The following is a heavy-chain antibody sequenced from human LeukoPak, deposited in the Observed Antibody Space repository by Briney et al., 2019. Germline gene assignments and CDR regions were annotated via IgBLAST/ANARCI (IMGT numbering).Heavy chain of an antibody. CDR3: ARDWYHAIDH. Sequence: GGSLRLSCAASGFTFSSYAMSWVRQAPGKGLEWVSAISGSGGSTYYADSVKGRFTISRDNAKNTLYLQMNSLRVDDTAVYYCARDWYHAIDHWGQGTLVTVSS. V-gene: IGHV3-23*01. J-gene: IGHJ4*02. D-gene: IGHD2-2*01. CDR1: GFTFSSYA. CDR2: ISGSGGST.